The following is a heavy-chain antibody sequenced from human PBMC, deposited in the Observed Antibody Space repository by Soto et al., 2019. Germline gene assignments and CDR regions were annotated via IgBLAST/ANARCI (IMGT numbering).Heavy chain of an antibody. Sequence: EVQLLDSGGGLVQPGGSLRLSCAASGFTFSTYVMSWVRQAPGKGLEWVSSIGGGGATFYADSVKGRFTISRDNAKNTLYLQMNSLRAEDSAVYYCTRGPRPSSAGTGAYWGQGTLVTVSS. CDR1: GFTFSTYV. V-gene: IGHV3-23*01. CDR2: IGGGGAT. CDR3: TRGPRPSSAGTGAY. D-gene: IGHD6-13*01. J-gene: IGHJ4*02.